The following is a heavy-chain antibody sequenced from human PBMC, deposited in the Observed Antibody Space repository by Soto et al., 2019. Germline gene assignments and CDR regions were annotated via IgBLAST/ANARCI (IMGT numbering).Heavy chain of an antibody. V-gene: IGHV3-30*18. J-gene: IGHJ6*02. D-gene: IGHD3-22*01. CDR1: GFTFSSYG. CDR2: TSYDGSIK. CDR3: AKDVGYFYYGMDV. Sequence: GSLRLSCAASGFTFSSYGMHWVRQAPGKGLEWVAVTSYDGSIKYYADSVKGRFTISRDNSKNTVYLQMSSLRAEDTAVYYCAKDVGYFYYGMDVWGQGTLVTVSS.